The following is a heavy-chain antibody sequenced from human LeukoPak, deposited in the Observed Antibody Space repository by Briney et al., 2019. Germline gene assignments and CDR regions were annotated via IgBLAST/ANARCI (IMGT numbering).Heavy chain of an antibody. D-gene: IGHD6-13*01. CDR3: ASRIATAGSVDY. Sequence: GGSLRLSSAASGFTVSSNYMSWVRQAPGKGLEWVSVIYSSGSTYYADSVKGRFSISRDNSKNTLHLQMNTLRAEDTAVYYCASRIATAGSVDYWGQGTLVTVSS. J-gene: IGHJ4*02. V-gene: IGHV3-53*01. CDR2: IYSSGST. CDR1: GFTVSSNY.